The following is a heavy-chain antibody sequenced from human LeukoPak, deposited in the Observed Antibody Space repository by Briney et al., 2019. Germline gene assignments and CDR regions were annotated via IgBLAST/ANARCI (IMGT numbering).Heavy chain of an antibody. CDR1: GGSISSYY. J-gene: IGHJ3*02. CDR3: ATTIVRGHYSENAFDI. CDR2: IYYSGST. D-gene: IGHD1-26*01. V-gene: IGHV4-59*01. Sequence: SETLSLTCTVSGGSISSYYWSWIRQPPGKGLEWIGYIYYSGSTNYNPSLKSRVTISVDTSKNQFSLKLSSVTAADTAVYYCATTIVRGHYSENAFDIWGQGTMVTVSS.